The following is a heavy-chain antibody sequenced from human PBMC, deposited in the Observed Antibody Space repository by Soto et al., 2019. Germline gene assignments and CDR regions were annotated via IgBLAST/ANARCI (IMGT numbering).Heavy chain of an antibody. Sequence: PGGSLRLSCAASGFTFSSYGMHWVRQAPGKGLEWVAVISYDGSNKYYADSVKGRFTISRDNSKNTLYPQMNSLRAEDTAVYYCAKDTLDYYDSSGYSEYWGQGTLVTVSS. J-gene: IGHJ4*02. CDR2: ISYDGSNK. V-gene: IGHV3-30*18. CDR1: GFTFSSYG. CDR3: AKDTLDYYDSSGYSEY. D-gene: IGHD3-22*01.